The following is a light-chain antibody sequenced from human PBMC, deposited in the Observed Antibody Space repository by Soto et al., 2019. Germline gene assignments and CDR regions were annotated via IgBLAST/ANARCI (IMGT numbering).Light chain of an antibody. CDR3: APWDDSLNGRV. CDR2: RND. CDR1: SSNIGTNY. Sequence: QSVLTQPPSASGTPGQRVTISCSGSSSNIGTNYLYWYQQFPGTAPKLLIYRNDQRPSGVPDRFSAAKSDTSASLATSGVLSEDEADYYCAPWDDSLNGRVFGGGTKLTVL. J-gene: IGLJ2*01. V-gene: IGLV1-47*01.